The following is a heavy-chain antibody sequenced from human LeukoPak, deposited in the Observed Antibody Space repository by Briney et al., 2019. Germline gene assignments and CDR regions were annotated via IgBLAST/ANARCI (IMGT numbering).Heavy chain of an antibody. V-gene: IGHV4-59*01. Sequence: TSETLSLTCTVSGGSISSYYWSWIRQPPGKGLEWIGYIYYSGSTNYNPSLKSRVTISVGTSKNQFSLKLSSVTAADTAVYYCARDPDYYGSGPWGQGTLVTVSS. D-gene: IGHD3-10*01. CDR1: GGSISSYY. CDR3: ARDPDYYGSGP. J-gene: IGHJ5*02. CDR2: IYYSGST.